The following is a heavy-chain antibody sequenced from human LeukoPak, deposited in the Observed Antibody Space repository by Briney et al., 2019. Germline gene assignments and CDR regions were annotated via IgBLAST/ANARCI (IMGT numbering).Heavy chain of an antibody. D-gene: IGHD5-18*01. CDR2: INPNSGGT. J-gene: IGHJ1*01. CDR1: RYTFTGYY. V-gene: IGHV1-2*02. Sequence: ASVKVSCKASRYTFTGYYIHCVRQAPAQGLEWMGWINPNSGGTNYAQKFQGRVTMTRDTSISTAYMELSRLKSDDTAVYYCARGSFSADAPLVLDYFHHWGQGTLVTVSS. CDR3: ARGSFSADAPLVLDYFHH.